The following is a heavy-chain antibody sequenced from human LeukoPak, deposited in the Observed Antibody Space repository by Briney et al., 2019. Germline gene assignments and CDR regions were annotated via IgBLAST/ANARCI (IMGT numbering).Heavy chain of an antibody. V-gene: IGHV3-21*01. D-gene: IGHD2-15*01. CDR3: ARDVEEESEKGRYCSGGSCYSKGLAIDH. CDR1: GLPFISYS. J-gene: IGHJ4*02. Sequence: PGGAPLLLCGASGLPFISYSMNWGRQAPGKGVEGVASIGSSNSYKYYADYAKGRFTISREDAKNKLFLQKKNMRAADHAVFYCARDVEEESEKGRYCSGGSCYSKGLAIDHWGQGTLVTVSS. CDR2: IGSSNSYK.